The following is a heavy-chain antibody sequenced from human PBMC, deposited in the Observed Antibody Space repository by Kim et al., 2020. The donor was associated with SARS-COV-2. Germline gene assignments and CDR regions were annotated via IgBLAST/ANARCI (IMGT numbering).Heavy chain of an antibody. D-gene: IGHD2-8*01. J-gene: IGHJ6*01. Sequence: GGSLRLSCAASGFTFSIYWMSWVRQAPGKGLEWVANIKPDETKKYYLDSVRGRFTISRDNAKNSLYLQMNSLRAEDTAMYYCARYGAGSTRMASAFDVWG. CDR3: ARYGAGSTRMASAFDV. CDR1: GFTFSIYW. V-gene: IGHV3-7*01. CDR2: IKPDETKK.